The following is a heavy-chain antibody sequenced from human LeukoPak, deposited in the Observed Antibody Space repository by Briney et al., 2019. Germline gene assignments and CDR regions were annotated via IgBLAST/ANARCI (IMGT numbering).Heavy chain of an antibody. V-gene: IGHV3-30*18. CDR3: AKGRRGYSGYDPSDY. CDR2: ISYDGSNK. CDR1: GFTFSSYG. Sequence: GGSLRLSCAASGFTFSSYGMHWVCQAPGKGLEWVAVISYDGSNKYYADSVKGRFTISRDNSKNTLYLQMNSLRAEDTAVYYCAKGRRGYSGYDPSDYWGQGTLVTVSS. J-gene: IGHJ4*02. D-gene: IGHD5-12*01.